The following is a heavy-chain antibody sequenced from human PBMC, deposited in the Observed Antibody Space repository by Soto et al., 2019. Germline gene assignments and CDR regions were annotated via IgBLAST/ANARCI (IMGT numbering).Heavy chain of an antibody. D-gene: IGHD5-12*01. CDR3: ARDLLMRRGYSGYDNWFDP. J-gene: IGHJ5*02. CDR1: GGSISSSNW. V-gene: IGHV4-4*02. Sequence: QVQLQESGPGLVKPSGTLSLTCAVSGGSISSSNWWSWVRQPPGKGLEWIGEIYHSGSTNYNPSLKSRVTISVDKSKNQFSLKLSSVTAADTAVYYCARDLLMRRGYSGYDNWFDPWGQGTLVTVSS. CDR2: IYHSGST.